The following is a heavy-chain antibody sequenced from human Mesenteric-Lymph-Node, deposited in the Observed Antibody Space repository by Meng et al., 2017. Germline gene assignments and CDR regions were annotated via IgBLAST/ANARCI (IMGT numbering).Heavy chain of an antibody. Sequence: QVQLQEPGPGLVKPSETLSLTCTVSGGSIRSYYWSWIRQPAGKGLEWIGRIYTSGSTNYNPSLKSRVTMSVDTSKNQFSLKLSSVTAADTAVYYCARDTDSSGYYYTFDYWGQGTLVTVSS. CDR2: IYTSGST. J-gene: IGHJ4*02. CDR1: GGSIRSYY. CDR3: ARDTDSSGYYYTFDY. V-gene: IGHV4-4*07. D-gene: IGHD3-22*01.